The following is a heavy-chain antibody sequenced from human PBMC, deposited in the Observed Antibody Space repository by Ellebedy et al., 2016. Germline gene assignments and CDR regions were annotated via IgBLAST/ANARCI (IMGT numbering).Heavy chain of an antibody. D-gene: IGHD2-2*01. CDR3: ARMIVVPAGNYFDY. V-gene: IGHV4-4*07. CDR2: IYTSGST. CDR1: GGSISSYY. Sequence: GSLRLXCTVSGGSISSYYWSWIRQPPGKGLEWIGRIYTSGSTNYNPSLKSRVTMSVDTSKNQFSLKLSSVTAADTAVYYCARMIVVPAGNYFDYWGQGTLVTVSS. J-gene: IGHJ4*02.